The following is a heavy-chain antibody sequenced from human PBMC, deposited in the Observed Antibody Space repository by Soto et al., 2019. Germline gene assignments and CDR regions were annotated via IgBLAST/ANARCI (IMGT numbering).Heavy chain of an antibody. J-gene: IGHJ4*02. D-gene: IGHD3-22*01. CDR3: ARQIYDSDTGPNFQYYFDS. Sequence: GESLKISCKGSGYSFAGYWITWVRQKPGKGLEWMGRIDPSDSQTYYSPSFRGHVTISVTKSITTVFLQWSSLRASDTAMYYCARQIYDSDTGPNFQYYFDSWGQGTQVTVSS. CDR2: IDPSDSQT. V-gene: IGHV5-10-1*01. CDR1: GYSFAGYW.